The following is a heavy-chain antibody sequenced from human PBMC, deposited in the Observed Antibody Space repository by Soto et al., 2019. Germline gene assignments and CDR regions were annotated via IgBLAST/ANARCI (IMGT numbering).Heavy chain of an antibody. Sequence: QVQLVESGGGVVQPGRSLRLSCAASGFTFSSYGMHWVRQAPGKGLEWVAVIWYDGSNKYYADSVKGRFTISRDNSTNTLYLQMNSVGAEDTAVYYCARDGWLRPDSYYYYYMDVWGKGTTVTVSS. D-gene: IGHD5-12*01. V-gene: IGHV3-33*01. J-gene: IGHJ6*03. CDR2: IWYDGSNK. CDR3: ARDGWLRPDSYYYYYMDV. CDR1: GFTFSSYG.